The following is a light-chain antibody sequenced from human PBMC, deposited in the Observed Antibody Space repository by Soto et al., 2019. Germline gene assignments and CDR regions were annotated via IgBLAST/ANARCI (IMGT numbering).Light chain of an antibody. CDR3: SSYTSSNTWV. Sequence: QSALTQPASVSGSPGQSITISCTGTSSDVGGYRYVSWYQQYPGKAPKLMIYEVSNRPSGVSNRFSGSKSGNTASLTISGLQAEDEADYYCSSYTSSNTWVLGGGTKLTVL. J-gene: IGLJ3*02. V-gene: IGLV2-14*01. CDR1: SSDVGGYRY. CDR2: EVS.